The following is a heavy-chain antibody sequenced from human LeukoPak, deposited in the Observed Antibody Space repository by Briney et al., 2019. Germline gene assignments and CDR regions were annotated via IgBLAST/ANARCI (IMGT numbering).Heavy chain of an antibody. CDR2: ISGSGGST. V-gene: IGHV3-23*01. J-gene: IGHJ4*02. CDR1: GFTFDDYG. D-gene: IGHD3-22*01. Sequence: GGSLRLSCAASGFTFDDYGMSWVRQAPGKGLEWVSAISGSGGSTYYADSVKGRFTISRDNSKNTLYLQMNSLRAEDTAVYYCARDYPYYYDGMWYCDYWGQGTLVSVSS. CDR3: ARDYPYYYDGMWYCDY.